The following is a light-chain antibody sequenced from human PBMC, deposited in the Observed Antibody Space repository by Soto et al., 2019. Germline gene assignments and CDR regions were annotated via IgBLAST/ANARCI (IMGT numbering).Light chain of an antibody. V-gene: IGKV1-9*01. CDR2: ATS. J-gene: IGKJ4*01. CDR1: QGFGSY. Sequence: DIQLTQSPSFLSASVGDRVTITCRASQGFGSYLAWYQQKPGKAPKLLIYATSTLQSGVPSRFSGGGSGTEFTLTVSSLQPEDFATDYCQQLSSYPPTIGGGTKVEI. CDR3: QQLSSYPPT.